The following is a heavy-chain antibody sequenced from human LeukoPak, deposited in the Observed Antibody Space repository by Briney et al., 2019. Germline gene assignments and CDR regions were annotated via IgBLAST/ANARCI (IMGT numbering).Heavy chain of an antibody. Sequence: SETLSLTCTVSGGSISGYYWSWIRQPPGKGLEYIGYIYYSGSTNYTPSLKSRVTISVDTSNHQFSLKLSSVTAADTAVYYCARLDTIFGVAKGFDYWGQGTLVTVSS. CDR1: GGSISGYY. CDR3: ARLDTIFGVAKGFDY. CDR2: IYYSGST. D-gene: IGHD3-3*01. J-gene: IGHJ4*02. V-gene: IGHV4-59*01.